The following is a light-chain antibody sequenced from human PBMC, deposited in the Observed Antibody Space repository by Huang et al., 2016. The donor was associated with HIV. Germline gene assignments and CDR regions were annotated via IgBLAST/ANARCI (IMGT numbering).Light chain of an antibody. CDR2: STS. CDR3: QQYNDWPRT. CDR1: QSIGTN. V-gene: IGKV3-15*01. J-gene: IGKJ1*01. Sequence: VMMQSPASLSVSPGEGATLSCRASQSIGTNLAWYQQKPGQAPSLLIYSTSTRATGVPARFSGSGSGTHFTLTISFLQSEDFAVYYCQQYNDWPRTFGQGTKVEIK.